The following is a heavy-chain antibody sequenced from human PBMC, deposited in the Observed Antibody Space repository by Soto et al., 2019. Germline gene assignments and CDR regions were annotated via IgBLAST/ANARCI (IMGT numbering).Heavy chain of an antibody. V-gene: IGHV5-51*01. J-gene: IGHJ4*02. CDR3: ARIWEMATVAACDY. D-gene: IGHD6-13*01. CDR1: GYTFTNFW. CDR2: IYPGDSDT. Sequence: EVQLVQSGAEVKTPGESLKISCRVSGYTFTNFWIAWVRQMPGKGLEWMGIIYPGDSDTRYSPSFQGRVTISVDKSISTAYLQWSSLKASDSAMYYCARIWEMATVAACDYWAQGTLVTVSS.